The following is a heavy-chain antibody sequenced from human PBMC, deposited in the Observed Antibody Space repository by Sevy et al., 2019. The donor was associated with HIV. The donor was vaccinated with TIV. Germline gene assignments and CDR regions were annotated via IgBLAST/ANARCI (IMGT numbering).Heavy chain of an antibody. V-gene: IGHV3-48*03. Sequence: GGSLRLSCAASGFTFSSYEMNWVRQAPGKGLEWVSYISSSGSTKKYADSVKGRFTISRDNAKNSLYLQMNSLRAEDTAVYYCAREDGSRKYVQYWGQGTLVTVSS. J-gene: IGHJ1*01. CDR3: AREDGSRKYVQY. D-gene: IGHD6-13*01. CDR1: GFTFSSYE. CDR2: ISSSGSTK.